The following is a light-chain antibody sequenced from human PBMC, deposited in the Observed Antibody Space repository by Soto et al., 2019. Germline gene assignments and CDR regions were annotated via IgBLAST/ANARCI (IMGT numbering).Light chain of an antibody. CDR2: QDS. CDR1: KLGDKY. CDR3: QAWDSSTYV. V-gene: IGLV3-1*01. Sequence: SYELTQPPSVSVSPGQTASITCSGDKLGDKYACWYQQKPGQSPVLVIYQDSKRPSGIPVRFSGSNSGNTATLTISGTQAMDEADYYRQAWDSSTYVFGTGTKVTVL. J-gene: IGLJ1*01.